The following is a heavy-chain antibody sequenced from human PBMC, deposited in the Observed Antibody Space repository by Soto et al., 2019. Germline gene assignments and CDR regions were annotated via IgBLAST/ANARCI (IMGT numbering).Heavy chain of an antibody. CDR1: GFTFSSYA. CDR2: ISYDGSNK. V-gene: IGHV3-30-3*01. D-gene: IGHD3-22*01. Sequence: GGSLRLSCAASGFTFSSYAMQWVLQAPGKGLEWVAVISYDGSNKYYADSVKGRFTISRDNSQNTVFLQMNRLRAEDTAVYYCAKGDSSGSYFPDYWGQGTLVPVSS. CDR3: AKGDSSGSYFPDY. J-gene: IGHJ4*02.